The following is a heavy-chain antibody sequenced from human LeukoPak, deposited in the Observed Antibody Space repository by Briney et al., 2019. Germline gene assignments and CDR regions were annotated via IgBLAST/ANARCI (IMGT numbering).Heavy chain of an antibody. D-gene: IGHD6-13*01. CDR1: GYSFTSYW. CDR2: INPGGSDT. V-gene: IGHV5-51*01. Sequence: GEALEISFQGSGYSFTSYWIGWVRPMPGKGLEGMAIINPGGSDTRYIPSFQGQVIISADKSITTAYLQWSSLKPSDTATYYCARRQQQLVGNDAFDIWGQGTMVTVSS. J-gene: IGHJ3*02. CDR3: ARRQQQLVGNDAFDI.